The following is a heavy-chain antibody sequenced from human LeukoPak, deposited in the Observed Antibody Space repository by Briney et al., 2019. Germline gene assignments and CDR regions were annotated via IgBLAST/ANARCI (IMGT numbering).Heavy chain of an antibody. CDR2: INHSGST. J-gene: IGHJ5*02. D-gene: IGHD2-2*01. CDR1: GGSFSGYY. V-gene: IGHV4-34*01. Sequence: KSSETLSLTCAVYGGSFSGYYWSWLRQPPGKGLEWSGEINHSGSTNYNPSLKSRVTISVDTSKNQFSLKLSSVTAADTAVYYCARGWAVVPAAIHKAYNWFDPWGQGTLVTVSS. CDR3: ARGWAVVPAAIHKAYNWFDP.